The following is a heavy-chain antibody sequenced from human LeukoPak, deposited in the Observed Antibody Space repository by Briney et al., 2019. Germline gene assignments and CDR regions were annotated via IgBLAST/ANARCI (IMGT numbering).Heavy chain of an antibody. CDR3: AREYCSSTSCYPDI. Sequence: ASVTVSCKASGYTFTSYGISWVRQAPGQGLEWMGWISAYNGNANYAQKLQGRVTMTTDTSTSTAYMELRSLRSDDTAVYYCAREYCSSTSCYPDIWGQGTMVTVSS. D-gene: IGHD2-2*01. CDR2: ISAYNGNA. J-gene: IGHJ3*02. V-gene: IGHV1-18*01. CDR1: GYTFTSYG.